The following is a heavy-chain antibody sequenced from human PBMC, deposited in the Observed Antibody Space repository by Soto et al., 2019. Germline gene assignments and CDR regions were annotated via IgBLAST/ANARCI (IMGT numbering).Heavy chain of an antibody. CDR2: IKQDGSEK. Sequence: EVQLVESGGGLVQPGGSLRLSCAASGFTFSSYWMSWVRQAPGKGLEWVANIKQDGSEKYYVDSVKGRFTISRDNAKNSQYLQMNSLRAEDTAVYYCARESHSSSAENWCDPWGQGTLVTVSS. V-gene: IGHV3-7*01. CDR1: GFTFSSYW. D-gene: IGHD6-6*01. J-gene: IGHJ5*02. CDR3: ARESHSSSAENWCDP.